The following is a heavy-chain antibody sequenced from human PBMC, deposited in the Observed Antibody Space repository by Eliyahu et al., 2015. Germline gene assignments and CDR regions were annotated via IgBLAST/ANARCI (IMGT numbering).Heavy chain of an antibody. V-gene: IGHV3-33*01. D-gene: IGHD3-16*01. CDR1: GFTFVSDG. Sequence: QVQLVESGGGVVQPGXSLXLSCAASGFTFVSDGMHXVRQAPGKGLEWVAVIWYDGSNKXYADSVKGRFTISRDNSKNTLYLQMNSLRAEDTAVYYCARGRGDFDYWGQGTLVTVSS. J-gene: IGHJ4*02. CDR3: ARGRGDFDY. CDR2: IWYDGSNK.